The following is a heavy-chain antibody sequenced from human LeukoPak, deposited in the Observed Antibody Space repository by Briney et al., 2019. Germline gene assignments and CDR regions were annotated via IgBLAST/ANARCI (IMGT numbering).Heavy chain of an antibody. D-gene: IGHD3-22*01. V-gene: IGHV4-34*01. CDR2: INHSGST. CDR3: ARGRMRSGYSLT. CDR1: GGSFSGYY. J-gene: IGHJ4*02. Sequence: SETLTLTCAVYGGSFSGYYWCWIRQPPGKGLEWIGEINHSGSTNYDPSLKSRVTISVDTSKNQFSLKLSSVTAADTAVYYCARGRMRSGYSLTWGQGTLVTVSS.